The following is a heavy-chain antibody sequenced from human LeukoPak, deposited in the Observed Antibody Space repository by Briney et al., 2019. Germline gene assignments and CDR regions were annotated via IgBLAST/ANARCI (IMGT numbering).Heavy chain of an antibody. V-gene: IGHV3-23*01. J-gene: IGHJ4*02. CDR2: ISGSGGST. D-gene: IGHD6-13*01. CDR3: AKVPLIAAPKHFDY. Sequence: GGSLRLSCAASGFTFSSYSMNWVRQAPGKGLEWVSVISGSGGSTYYADSVKGRFTISRDNSKNTLYLQMNSLRVEDTAVYYCAKVPLIAAPKHFDYWGQGTLVTVSS. CDR1: GFTFSSYS.